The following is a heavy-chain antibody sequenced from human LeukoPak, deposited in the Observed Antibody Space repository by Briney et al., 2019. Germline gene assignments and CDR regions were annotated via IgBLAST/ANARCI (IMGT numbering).Heavy chain of an antibody. CDR3: TRTAADYYYYMDV. D-gene: IGHD6-25*01. Sequence: GGSLRLSCTASGSTFGDYAMSWFRQAPGKGLEWVGFIRSKAYGGTTEYAASVKGRFTISRDDSKSIAYLQMNSLKTEDTAVYYCTRTAADYYYYMDVWGKGTTVTVSS. CDR2: IRSKAYGGTT. J-gene: IGHJ6*03. V-gene: IGHV3-49*03. CDR1: GSTFGDYA.